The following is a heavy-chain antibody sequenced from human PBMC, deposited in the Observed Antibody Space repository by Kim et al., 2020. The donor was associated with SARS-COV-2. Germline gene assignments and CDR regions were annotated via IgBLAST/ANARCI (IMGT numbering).Heavy chain of an antibody. Sequence: GGSLRLSCAASGFTFSSYAMHWVRQAPGKGLEWVAVISYDGSNKYYADSVKGRFTISRDNSKNTLYLQMNSLRAEDTAVYYCARDGGFGELLYPCFDYWG. CDR1: GFTFSSYA. V-gene: IGHV3-30*04. D-gene: IGHD3-10*01. CDR3: ARDGGFGELLYPCFDY. J-gene: IGHJ4*01. CDR2: ISYDGSNK.